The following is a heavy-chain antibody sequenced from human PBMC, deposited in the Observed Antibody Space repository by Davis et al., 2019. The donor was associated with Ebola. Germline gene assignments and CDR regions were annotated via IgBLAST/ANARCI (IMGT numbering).Heavy chain of an antibody. CDR2: INWNGGST. J-gene: IGHJ4*02. Sequence: GESLKISCAASGFTFDDYGMSWVRQAPGKGLEWVSGINWNGGSTGYADSVKGRFTISRDNAKNSLYLQMTSLRAEDTALYYCARDGQSAPYSGSNTEFDYWGQGTLVTVSS. CDR3: ARDGQSAPYSGSNTEFDY. CDR1: GFTFDDYG. D-gene: IGHD1-26*01. V-gene: IGHV3-20*04.